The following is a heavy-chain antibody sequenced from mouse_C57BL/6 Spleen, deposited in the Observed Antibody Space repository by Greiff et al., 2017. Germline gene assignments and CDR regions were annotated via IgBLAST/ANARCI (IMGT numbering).Heavy chain of an antibody. CDR2: IDPETGGT. CDR1: GYTFTDYE. V-gene: IGHV1-15*01. Sequence: VQLQQSGAELVRPGASVTLSCKASGYTFTDYEMHWVKQTPVHGLEWIGAIDPETGGTAYNQKFKGKAILTADKSSSTAYMEHRSLTSEDSAVYYGTKNWDGGWFAYWGQGTLVTVSA. J-gene: IGHJ3*01. CDR3: TKNWDGGWFAY. D-gene: IGHD4-1*01.